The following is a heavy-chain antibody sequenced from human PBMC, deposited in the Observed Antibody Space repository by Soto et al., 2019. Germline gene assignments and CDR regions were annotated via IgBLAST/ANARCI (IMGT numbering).Heavy chain of an antibody. D-gene: IGHD2-21*02. CDR2: IYGNGAGI. V-gene: IGHV3-23*01. Sequence: PGRSLRLSWAPSGFTFSAYGMTWVRQAPGQGLESVSGIYGNGAGIQYADSVRGRFTISRDNSKNTLYLQMNSLRAEDTAVYYSAKDVISGDGFWRMDNWGQGTLVTVSS. CDR1: GFTFSAYG. J-gene: IGHJ4*02. CDR3: AKDVISGDGFWRMDN.